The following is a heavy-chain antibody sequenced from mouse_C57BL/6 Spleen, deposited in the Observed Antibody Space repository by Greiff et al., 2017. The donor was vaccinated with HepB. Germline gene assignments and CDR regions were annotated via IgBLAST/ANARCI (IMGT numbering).Heavy chain of an antibody. V-gene: IGHV1-50*01. CDR1: GYTFTSYW. CDR2: IDPSDSYT. J-gene: IGHJ4*01. CDR3: ALGRGDY. D-gene: IGHD4-1*01. Sequence: QVQLKESGAELVKPGASVKLSCKASGYTFTSYWMQWVKQRPGQGLEWIGEIDPSDSYTNYNQKFKGKATLTVDTSSSTAYMQLSSLTSEDSAVYYCALGRGDYWGQGTSVTVSS.